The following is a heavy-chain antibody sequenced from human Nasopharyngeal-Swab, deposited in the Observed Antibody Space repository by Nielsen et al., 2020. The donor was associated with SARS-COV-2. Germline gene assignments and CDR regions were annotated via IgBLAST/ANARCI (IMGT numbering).Heavy chain of an antibody. V-gene: IGHV7-4-1*02. CDR1: GYTLTSYA. Sequence: ASVKVSCKASGYTLTSYAMNWVRQAPGQGLEWMGWINTNTGNPTYAQGFTGRFVFSLDTSVSTAYLQISSLKAEDTAVYYCARDRGTEYGDYTDAFDIWGQGTMVTVSS. CDR2: INTNTGNP. J-gene: IGHJ3*02. D-gene: IGHD4-17*01. CDR3: ARDRGTEYGDYTDAFDI.